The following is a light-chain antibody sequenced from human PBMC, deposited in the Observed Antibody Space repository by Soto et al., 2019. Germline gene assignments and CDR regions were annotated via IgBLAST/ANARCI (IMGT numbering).Light chain of an antibody. CDR3: SSYAASNNFYFV. CDR2: EVT. Sequence: QSALTQPPSASGSPGQSVTISCTGTSSDVGGYNYVSWYQQYRGRAPKLMIYEVTKRPSGVPDRFSGSKSGNTASLTVSGLQAEDEADYYCSSYAASNNFYFVFGGGTKLTV. CDR1: SSDVGGYNY. J-gene: IGLJ3*02. V-gene: IGLV2-8*01.